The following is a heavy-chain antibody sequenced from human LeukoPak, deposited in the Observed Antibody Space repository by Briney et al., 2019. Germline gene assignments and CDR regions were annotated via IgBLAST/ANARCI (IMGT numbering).Heavy chain of an antibody. J-gene: IGHJ3*02. CDR1: GGTFSSYA. V-gene: IGHV1-2*02. Sequence: ASVKVSCKASGGTFSSYAISWVRQAPGQGLEWMGWINPNSGGTNYAQKFQGRVTTTRDTSISTAYMELSRLRSDDTAVYYCARPVPLLTLYDAFDIWGQGTMVTVSS. CDR3: ARPVPLLTLYDAFDI. D-gene: IGHD1-26*01. CDR2: INPNSGGT.